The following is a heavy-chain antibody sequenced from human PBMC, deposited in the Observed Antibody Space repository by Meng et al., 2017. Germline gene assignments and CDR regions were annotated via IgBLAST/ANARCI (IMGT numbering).Heavy chain of an antibody. J-gene: IGHJ5*02. CDR3: ARADTKGDWFDP. CDR1: GFTFSDHY. D-gene: IGHD2-8*01. Sequence: EVQLVESGGGLVQPGGSLRLSCAASGFTFSDHYMDWVRQAPGKGLEWVGRTRNKANSYTTEYAASVKGRFTISRDDSKNSLYLQMNSLKTEDTAVYYCARADTKGDWFDPWGQGTLVTVS. CDR2: TRNKANSYTT. V-gene: IGHV3-72*01.